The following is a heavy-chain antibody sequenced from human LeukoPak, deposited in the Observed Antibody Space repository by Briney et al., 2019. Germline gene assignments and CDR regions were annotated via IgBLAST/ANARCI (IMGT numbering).Heavy chain of an antibody. CDR2: INSDGSST. CDR1: GFTFSTYW. CDR3: AREGHRSPGLRFLESPYYYGMDV. D-gene: IGHD3-3*01. V-gene: IGHV3-74*01. J-gene: IGHJ6*02. Sequence: SGGSLRLSCAASGFTFSTYWMHWVRQAPGTGLVWVSLINSDGSSTNYADSVKGRFTISRDNAKNSLYLQMNSLRAEDTAVYYCAREGHRSPGLRFLESPYYYGMDVWGQGTTVTVSS.